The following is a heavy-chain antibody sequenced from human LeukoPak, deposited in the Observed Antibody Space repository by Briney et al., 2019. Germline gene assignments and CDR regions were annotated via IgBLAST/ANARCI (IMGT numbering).Heavy chain of an antibody. CDR3: ARASGWYGERDYFDY. J-gene: IGHJ4*02. CDR1: GGTFSSYA. D-gene: IGHD6-19*01. Sequence: SVKVSCKASGGTFSSYAISWVRQAPGQGLEWMGRIIPILGIANYARKFQGRVTITADKSTSTAYMELSSLRSEDTAVYYCARASGWYGERDYFDYWGQGTLVTVSS. V-gene: IGHV1-69*04. CDR2: IIPILGIA.